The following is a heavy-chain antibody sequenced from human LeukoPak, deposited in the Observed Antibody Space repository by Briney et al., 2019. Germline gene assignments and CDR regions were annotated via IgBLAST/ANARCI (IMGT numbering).Heavy chain of an antibody. J-gene: IGHJ5*02. CDR1: GYTFIDYY. CDR2: INPNSGGT. V-gene: IGHV1-2*06. D-gene: IGHD2-15*01. Sequence: ASVKVSCKASGYTFIDYYIHWVRQAPGQGLEWMGRINPNSGGTNYAQKFQGRVTMTRDTSISTAYMELSRLRSDDTAVYYCARGYCSGGSCYSVENWFDPWGQGTLVTVSS. CDR3: ARGYCSGGSCYSVENWFDP.